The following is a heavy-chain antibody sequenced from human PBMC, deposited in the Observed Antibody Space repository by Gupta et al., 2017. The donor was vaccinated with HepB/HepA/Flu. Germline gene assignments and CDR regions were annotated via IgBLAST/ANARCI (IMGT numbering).Heavy chain of an antibody. CDR1: GYSFTSYR. CDR3: ARHSRLLRSWCWGYYYYYMDV. Sequence: EVKLVQSGAEVKKPGESLKISCKGSGYSFTSYRNGWVRPMPGKGLEWMGIIYPGDSDTRYSPPFPGQVPISADESISTAYLQWRSLKASDTAMYYCARHSRLLRSWCWGYYYYYMDVWGKGTTVTVSS. V-gene: IGHV5-51*01. D-gene: IGHD2-15*01. J-gene: IGHJ6*03. CDR2: IYPGDSDT.